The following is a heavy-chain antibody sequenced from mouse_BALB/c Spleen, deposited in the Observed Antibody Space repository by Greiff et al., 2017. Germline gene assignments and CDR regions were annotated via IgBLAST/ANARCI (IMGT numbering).Heavy chain of an antibody. Sequence: EVQLQESGPELVKPGASVKMSCKASGYTFTSYVMHWVKQKPGQGLEWIGYINPYNDGTKYNEKFKGKATLTSDKSSSTAYMELSSLTSEDSAVYYCARWARAYAMDYWGQGTSVTVSS. V-gene: IGHV1-14*01. J-gene: IGHJ4*01. D-gene: IGHD3-1*01. CDR1: GYTFTSYV. CDR2: INPYNDGT. CDR3: ARWARAYAMDY.